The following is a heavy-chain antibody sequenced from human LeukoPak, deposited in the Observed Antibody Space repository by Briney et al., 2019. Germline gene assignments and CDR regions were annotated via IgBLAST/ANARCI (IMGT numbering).Heavy chain of an antibody. CDR1: GGSISSYY. V-gene: IGHV4-59*06. CDR3: ARALRITMVRGVIITSYWYFDL. Sequence: SETLSLTCTVSGGSISSYYWSWIRQHPGKGLEWIGYIYYSGSTYYNPSLKSRVTISVDTSKNQFSLKLSSVTAADTAVYYCARALRITMVRGVIITSYWYFDLWGRGTLVTVSS. D-gene: IGHD3-10*01. J-gene: IGHJ2*01. CDR2: IYYSGST.